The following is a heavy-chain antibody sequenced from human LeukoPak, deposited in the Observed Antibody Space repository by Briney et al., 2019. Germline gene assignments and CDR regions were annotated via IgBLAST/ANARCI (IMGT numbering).Heavy chain of an antibody. CDR2: IIPIFGTA. CDR1: GGTFSSYA. J-gene: IGHJ5*02. D-gene: IGHD3-3*01. V-gene: IGHV1-69*05. Sequence: SVKVSCKASGGTFSSYAISWVRQAPGQGLEWMGGIIPIFGTANYAQKFQGRVTITRDTSASTAYMELSSLRSEDTAVYYCARERDGIFGVVNWFDPWGQGTLVTVSS. CDR3: ARERDGIFGVVNWFDP.